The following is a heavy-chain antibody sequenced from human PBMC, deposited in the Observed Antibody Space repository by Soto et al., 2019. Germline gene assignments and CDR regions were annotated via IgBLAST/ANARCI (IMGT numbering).Heavy chain of an antibody. CDR3: ARDHRYYDSSPNGMDV. CDR2: IYYSGST. D-gene: IGHD3-22*01. CDR1: GGSLSSGGYH. Sequence: SETLSLTCTVSGGSLSSGGYHWSWIRQHPGKGLEWIGYIYYSGSTYYNPSPKSRVTISVDTSKNQFSLKLSSVTAADTAVYYCARDHRYYDSSPNGMDVWGQGTSVPVS. J-gene: IGHJ6*02. V-gene: IGHV4-31*03.